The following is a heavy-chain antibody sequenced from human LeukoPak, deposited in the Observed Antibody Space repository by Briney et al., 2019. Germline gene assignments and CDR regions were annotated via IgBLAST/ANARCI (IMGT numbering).Heavy chain of an antibody. D-gene: IGHD6-6*01. CDR2: IYTSGST. J-gene: IGHJ3*02. Sequence: SETLSLTCTVSGGSISSYYWSWIRQPARKGLEWIGRIYTSGSTNYNPSLKSRVTMSVDTSKNQFSLKLSSVTAADTAVYYCARDRPVLDAFDIWGQGTMVTVSS. CDR3: ARDRPVLDAFDI. CDR1: GGSISSYY. V-gene: IGHV4-4*07.